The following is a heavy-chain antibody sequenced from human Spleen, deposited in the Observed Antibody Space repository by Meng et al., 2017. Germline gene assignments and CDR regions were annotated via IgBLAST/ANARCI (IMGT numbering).Heavy chain of an antibody. J-gene: IGHJ5*02. D-gene: IGHD2-2*01. CDR3: ARVRYCSSTSCRLSFDP. Sequence: SVKVSCKASGGTFSSYAISWVRQAPGQGLEWMGGIIPIFGTANYAQKFQGRVTITTDESTSTAYMELSSQRSEDTAVYYCARVRYCSSTSCRLSFDPWGQGTLVTVSS. CDR2: IIPIFGTA. V-gene: IGHV1-69*05. CDR1: GGTFSSYA.